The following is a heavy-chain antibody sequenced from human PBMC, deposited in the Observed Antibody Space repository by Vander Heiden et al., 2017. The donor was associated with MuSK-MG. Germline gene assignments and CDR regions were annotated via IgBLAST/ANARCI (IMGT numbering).Heavy chain of an antibody. Sequence: QVQLQESGPGLVKPSQTLSLTCTVSGGSIISGSYYWSWIRQPAGKGLEWIGRIYASGSTNYNPSRKSRVTISVDTSKNQFSMNLTSVTAAETAVYYCAPEVGTYYERYGFDIWGQGTMVTVYS. D-gene: IGHD1-26*01. J-gene: IGHJ3*02. V-gene: IGHV4-61*02. CDR3: APEVGTYYERYGFDI. CDR2: IYASGST. CDR1: GGSIISGSYY.